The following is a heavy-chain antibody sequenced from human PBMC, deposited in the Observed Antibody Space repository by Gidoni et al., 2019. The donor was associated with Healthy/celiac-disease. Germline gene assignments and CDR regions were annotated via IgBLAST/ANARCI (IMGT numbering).Heavy chain of an antibody. V-gene: IGHV1-8*01. CDR3: ARDRVPAAIRGGDWFDP. CDR2: MNPNSGNT. D-gene: IGHD2-2*02. J-gene: IGHJ5*02. Sequence: QVQLVQSGAEVKKPGASVKVSCKASGYTFTRYDINWVRQATGQGLEWMGWMNPNSGNTGYAQKFQGRVTMTRNTSISTAYMELSSLRSEDTAVYYCARDRVPAAIRGGDWFDPWGQGTLVTVSS. CDR1: GYTFTRYD.